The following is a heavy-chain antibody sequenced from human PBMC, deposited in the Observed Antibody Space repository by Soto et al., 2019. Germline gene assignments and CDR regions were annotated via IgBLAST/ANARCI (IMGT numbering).Heavy chain of an antibody. CDR2: IYRSGNT. CDR3: ARGPPIATAPTSFYNWFDP. CDR1: GDSVSRGFY. Sequence: SETLSLTCAVSGDSVSRGFYWGWIRQPPGKGLEWIGSIYRSGNTYYNPSLKSRVSISVDGSKNQFSLKLHSVTAADTAVYYCARGPPIATAPTSFYNWFDPWGQGTLVTVSS. J-gene: IGHJ5*02. V-gene: IGHV4-38-2*01. D-gene: IGHD1-1*01.